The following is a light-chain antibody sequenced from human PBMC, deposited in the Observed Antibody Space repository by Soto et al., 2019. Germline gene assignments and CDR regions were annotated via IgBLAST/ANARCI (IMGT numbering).Light chain of an antibody. V-gene: IGKV3-20*01. CDR2: AAS. J-gene: IGKJ4*01. CDR3: QQYGSSPLA. Sequence: EIVLTQSPDTLSLSPGESATLSCRASQSVRSSYLAWYQQTPGQTPRLLIYAASSRATGIPDRFSGSGSGTDFSLTISRLGPEDFAVYYCQQYGSSPLAFGGGTKVDIK. CDR1: QSVRSSY.